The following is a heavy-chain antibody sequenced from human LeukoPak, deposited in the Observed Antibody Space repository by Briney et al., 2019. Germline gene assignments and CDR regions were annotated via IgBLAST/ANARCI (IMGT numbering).Heavy chain of an antibody. D-gene: IGHD7-27*01. CDR2: ISYDGSNK. CDR3: AREDYLGTYWYFDL. J-gene: IGHJ2*01. Sequence: PGGSLRLSCAASGFTFSSYAMHWVRQAPGKGLEWVAVISYDGSNKYYADSVKGRFTISRDNSKNTLYLQMNSLRAEDTAVYYCAREDYLGTYWYFDLWGRGTLVTVSS. CDR1: GFTFSSYA. V-gene: IGHV3-30-3*01.